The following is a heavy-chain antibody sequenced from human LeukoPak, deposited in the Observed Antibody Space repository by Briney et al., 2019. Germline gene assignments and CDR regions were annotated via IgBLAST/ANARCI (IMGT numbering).Heavy chain of an antibody. J-gene: IGHJ4*02. Sequence: GASVKVSCKASGGTFSSYAISWVRQAPGQGLEWMGRIIPILGIADYAQKFQGRVTITADKSTSTAYMELSSLRSEDTAVYYCARRSGYGSGSYYFPFDYWGQGTLVTVSS. CDR1: GGTFSSYA. D-gene: IGHD3-10*01. V-gene: IGHV1-69*04. CDR2: IIPILGIA. CDR3: ARRSGYGSGSYYFPFDY.